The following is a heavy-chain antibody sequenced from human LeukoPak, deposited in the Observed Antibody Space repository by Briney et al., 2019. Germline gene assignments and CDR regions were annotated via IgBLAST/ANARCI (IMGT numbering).Heavy chain of an antibody. CDR2: ISWNSGSI. J-gene: IGHJ4*02. Sequence: PGGSLRLSCAASGFTFSSYWMSWVRQAPGKGLEWVSGISWNSGSIGYADSVKGRFTISRDNAKNSLYLQMNSLRAEDTALYYCAKGEFSGYYYVSLDYWGQGTLVTVSS. V-gene: IGHV3-9*01. D-gene: IGHD3-22*01. CDR1: GFTFSSYW. CDR3: AKGEFSGYYYVSLDY.